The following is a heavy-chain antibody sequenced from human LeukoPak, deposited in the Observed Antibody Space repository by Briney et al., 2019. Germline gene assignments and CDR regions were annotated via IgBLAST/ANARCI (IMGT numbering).Heavy chain of an antibody. CDR1: GFTFDDYA. D-gene: IGHD2-2*01. CDR2: ISWNSGSI. J-gene: IGHJ3*02. CDR3: ARARGNRNQLLSWPFDI. V-gene: IGHV3-9*01. Sequence: GGSLRLSCAASGFTFDDYAMHWVRQAPGKGLEWVSGISWNSGSIGYADSVKGRFTISRDNAKNSLYLQMNSLRAEDTALYYCARARGNRNQLLSWPFDIWGQGTMVTVSS.